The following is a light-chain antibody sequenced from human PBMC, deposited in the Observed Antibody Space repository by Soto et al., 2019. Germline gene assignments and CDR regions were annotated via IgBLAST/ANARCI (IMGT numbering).Light chain of an antibody. Sequence: QSVLTQPPSVSGAPGQRVTISCTRSSSNIGAGYDVHWYQQFPGTAPKLLIYGNNNRPSGVPDRFSGSKSGTSASLAITGLQSEDEADFYCQSYDGSLSGSVFGTGTKLTVL. V-gene: IGLV1-40*01. J-gene: IGLJ1*01. CDR2: GNN. CDR1: SSNIGAGYD. CDR3: QSYDGSLSGSV.